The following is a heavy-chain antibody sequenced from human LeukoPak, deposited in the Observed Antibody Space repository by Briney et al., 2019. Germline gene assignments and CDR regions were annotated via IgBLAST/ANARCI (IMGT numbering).Heavy chain of an antibody. V-gene: IGHV3-74*01. CDR1: GFIFSSYW. D-gene: IGHD5-18*01. J-gene: IGHJ4*02. Sequence: GGSLRLSCAASGFIFSSYWMHWVRQAPGKGLVWVSRINPDGSSTTYADSVKGRFTISRDNAKNTLSLQMNSLRAEDTAVYYCGRVGYNYGYDYWGQGTLVTVSS. CDR2: INPDGSST. CDR3: GRVGYNYGYDY.